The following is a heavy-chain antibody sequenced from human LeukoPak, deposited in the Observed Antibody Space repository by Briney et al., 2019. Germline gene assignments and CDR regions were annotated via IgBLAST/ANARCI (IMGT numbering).Heavy chain of an antibody. Sequence: GGSLRLSCAASGFTFSSYWMSWVRQAPGKGLEWVANIKQDGSEKYYVDSVKGRFTISRDNAKNSLYLQMNSLRAEDTAVYYCARAQLWLYGDAFDIWGQGTMATVSS. CDR1: GFTFSSYW. V-gene: IGHV3-7*05. CDR3: ARAQLWLYGDAFDI. J-gene: IGHJ3*02. D-gene: IGHD5-18*01. CDR2: IKQDGSEK.